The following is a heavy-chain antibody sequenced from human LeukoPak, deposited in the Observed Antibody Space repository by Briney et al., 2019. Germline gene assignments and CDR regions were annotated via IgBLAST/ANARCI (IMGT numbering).Heavy chain of an antibody. CDR2: INPSGGST. CDR1: GYTFTSYY. J-gene: IGHJ4*02. V-gene: IGHV1-46*01. Sequence: ASVKVSCKASGYTFTSYYMHWVRQAPGQGLEWMGIINPSGGSTSYAQKFQGRVTMTRDTSTSTVYMELSSLRSEDTAVYYCAKDVGLRGRGDYWGQGTLVTVSS. CDR3: AKDVGLRGRGDY. D-gene: IGHD4-17*01.